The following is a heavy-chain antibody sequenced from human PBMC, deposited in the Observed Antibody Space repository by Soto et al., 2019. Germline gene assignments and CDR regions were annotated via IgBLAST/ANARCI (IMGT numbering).Heavy chain of an antibody. D-gene: IGHD6-6*01. CDR2: ISYDGSNK. V-gene: IGHV3-30-3*01. CDR1: GFTFSSCA. J-gene: IGHJ6*02. Sequence: GGSLRLSCAASGFTFSSCAMHWVRQVPGKGLEWVAVISYDGSNKYYADSVKGRFTISRDNSKNTLYLQMNSLRAEDTAVYYCARALIAARSYYYGMDVWGQGTTVTVSS. CDR3: ARALIAARSYYYGMDV.